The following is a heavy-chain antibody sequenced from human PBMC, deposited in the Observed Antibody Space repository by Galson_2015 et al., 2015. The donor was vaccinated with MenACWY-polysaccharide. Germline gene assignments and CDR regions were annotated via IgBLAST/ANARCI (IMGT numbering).Heavy chain of an antibody. CDR2: MNPNSGNT. CDR3: ATQKVRCSGGSCYSYWFDP. Sequence: SVKVSCKASGYTFTSYDINWVRQATGQGLEWMGWMNPNSGNTGYAQKFQGRVTMTRNTSISTAYMELSSLRSEDTAVYYCATQKVRCSGGSCYSYWFDPWGQGTLVTVSS. CDR1: GYTFTSYD. V-gene: IGHV1-8*01. J-gene: IGHJ5*02. D-gene: IGHD2-15*01.